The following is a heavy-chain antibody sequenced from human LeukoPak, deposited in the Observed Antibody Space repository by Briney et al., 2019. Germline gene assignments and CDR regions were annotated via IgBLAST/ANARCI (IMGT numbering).Heavy chain of an antibody. Sequence: SETLSLTCTVSGGSISSGSYYWSWIRQPPGKGLEWIGYIYYSGSTNYNPSLKSRVTISVDTSKNQFSLKLSSVTAADTAVYYCANWVDRAFDIWGQGTMVTVSS. CDR3: ANWVDRAFDI. CDR2: IYYSGST. J-gene: IGHJ3*02. D-gene: IGHD7-27*01. CDR1: GGSISSGSYY. V-gene: IGHV4-61*01.